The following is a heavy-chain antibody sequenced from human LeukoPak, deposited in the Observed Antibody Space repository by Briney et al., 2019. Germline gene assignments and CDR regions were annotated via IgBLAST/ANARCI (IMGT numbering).Heavy chain of an antibody. Sequence: SETLSLTCGVSGYSITSGYYWCWIRQPPGKGLEWIGSIYHSGSTHYNPSLKSRVTISGDTSKNQCSLKLSSVTAADTAVYYCARHPGGSYRFDYWGQGTLVTVSS. CDR1: GYSITSGYY. V-gene: IGHV4-38-2*01. CDR2: IYHSGST. D-gene: IGHD1-26*01. J-gene: IGHJ4*02. CDR3: ARHPGGSYRFDY.